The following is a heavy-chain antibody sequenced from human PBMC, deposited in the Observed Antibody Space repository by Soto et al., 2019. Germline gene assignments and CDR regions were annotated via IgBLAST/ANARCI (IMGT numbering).Heavy chain of an antibody. V-gene: IGHV4-34*01. Sequence: QVQLQQWGAGLLKPSETLSLTCAVYGGSFSGYYWSWIRQPPGKGLEWIGEINHSGSTNYNPSLKSRVTISVDTSKNQFSLKLSSVTAADTAVYYCARDVVGATRHFDYWGRGTLVTVSS. CDR1: GGSFSGYY. D-gene: IGHD1-26*01. CDR2: INHSGST. CDR3: ARDVVGATRHFDY. J-gene: IGHJ4*02.